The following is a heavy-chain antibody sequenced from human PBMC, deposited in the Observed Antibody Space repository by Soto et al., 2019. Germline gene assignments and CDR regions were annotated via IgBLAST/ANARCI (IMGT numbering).Heavy chain of an antibody. CDR2: MNPNSGNT. Sequence: ASVKVSCKASGYTFTSYDINWVRQATGQGLEWMGWMNPNSGNTGYAQKFQGRVTTTRNTSISTAYMELSSLRSEDTAVYYCARVSTPLRYFDWSPINYFDYWGQGTLVTVSS. CDR1: GYTFTSYD. D-gene: IGHD3-9*01. CDR3: ARVSTPLRYFDWSPINYFDY. J-gene: IGHJ4*02. V-gene: IGHV1-8*01.